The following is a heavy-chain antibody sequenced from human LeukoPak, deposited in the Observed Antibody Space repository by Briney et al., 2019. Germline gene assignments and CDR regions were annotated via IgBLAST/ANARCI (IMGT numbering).Heavy chain of an antibody. V-gene: IGHV3-11*01. D-gene: IGHD1-26*01. J-gene: IGHJ6*02. Sequence: TGGSLRLSCAASGFTFSDYYMSWIRQAPGKGLEWVSYISSSGSTIYYADSVKGRFTISRDNAKNSLYLQMNSLRAEDTAVYYCARDLEGHSGSYYYYYGMDVWGQGTTVTVSS. CDR3: ARDLEGHSGSYYYYYGMDV. CDR2: ISSSGSTI. CDR1: GFTFSDYY.